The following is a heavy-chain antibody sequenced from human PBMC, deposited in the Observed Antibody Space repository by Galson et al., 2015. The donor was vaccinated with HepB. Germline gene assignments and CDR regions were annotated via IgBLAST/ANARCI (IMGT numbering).Heavy chain of an antibody. CDR1: GFTFSSYS. V-gene: IGHV3-21*01. D-gene: IGHD1-26*01. CDR3: ARALLPEYYYGMDV. J-gene: IGHJ6*02. Sequence: SLRLSCAASGFTFSSYSMNWVRQAPGKGLEWVSSISSSSSYIYYADSVKGRFTISRDNAKNSLYLQMNSLRAEDTAVYYCARALLPEYYYGMDVWGQGTTVTVSS. CDR2: ISSSSSYI.